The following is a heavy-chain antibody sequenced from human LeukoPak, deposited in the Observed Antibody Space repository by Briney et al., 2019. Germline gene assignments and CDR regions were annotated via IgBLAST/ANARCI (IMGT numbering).Heavy chain of an antibody. CDR2: ISGSGGST. J-gene: IGHJ4*02. CDR1: GFTFSSYA. V-gene: IGHV3-23*01. CDR3: AAPPPRYYYDSSGYRDPNFDY. D-gene: IGHD3-22*01. Sequence: GGSLRLSCAASGFTFSSYAMSWLRQAPGKGLEWVSAISGSGGSTYYADSVKGRFTISRDNSKNTLYLQMNSLRAEDTAVYFHAAPPPRYYYDSSGYRDPNFDYWGQGTLVTVSS.